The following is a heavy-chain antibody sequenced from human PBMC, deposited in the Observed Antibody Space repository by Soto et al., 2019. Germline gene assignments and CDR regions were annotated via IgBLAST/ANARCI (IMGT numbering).Heavy chain of an antibody. Sequence: GGSLRLSCAASGFTFSSYAMSWVRQAPGKGLEWVSAISGSGGSTYYADSVKGRFTISRDNSKNTLYLQMNSPRAEDTAVYYCAKDLYYYDSSGYYPFDYWGQGTLVTVSS. D-gene: IGHD3-22*01. V-gene: IGHV3-23*01. J-gene: IGHJ4*02. CDR1: GFTFSSYA. CDR2: ISGSGGST. CDR3: AKDLYYYDSSGYYPFDY.